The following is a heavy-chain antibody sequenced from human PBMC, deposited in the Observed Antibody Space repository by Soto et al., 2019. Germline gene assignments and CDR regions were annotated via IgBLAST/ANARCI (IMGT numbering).Heavy chain of an antibody. V-gene: IGHV3-30*18. CDR3: AKDQVLGF. D-gene: IGHD2-21*01. J-gene: IGHJ4*02. CDR2: ISYDGSNK. Sequence: QVQLVESGGGVVQPGRSLRLSCAASGFTFSSDGMHWVRQAPGKGLEWVAVISYDGSNKYYADSVKGRFTISRDNSKNTLYLQMNSLRAEDTAVYYCAKDQVLGFWGQGTLVTVSS. CDR1: GFTFSSDG.